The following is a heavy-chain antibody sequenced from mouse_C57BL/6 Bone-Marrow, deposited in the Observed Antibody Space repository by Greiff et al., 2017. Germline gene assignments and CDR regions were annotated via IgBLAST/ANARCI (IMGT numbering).Heavy chain of an antibody. V-gene: IGHV1-59*01. Sequence: VQLQQPGAELVRPGTSVKLSCKASGYTFTSYWMHWVKQRPGQGLEWIGVIDPSDSYTTYNQKFKGKATLTVDTSSSTAYMQLSSLTSEDSAVYYCARRGTGSSYDWYFDVWGTGTTVTVSS. J-gene: IGHJ1*03. CDR3: ARRGTGSSYDWYFDV. CDR2: IDPSDSYT. CDR1: GYTFTSYW. D-gene: IGHD1-1*01.